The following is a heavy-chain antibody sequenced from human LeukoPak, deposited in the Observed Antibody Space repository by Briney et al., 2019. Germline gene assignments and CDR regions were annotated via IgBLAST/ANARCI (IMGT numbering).Heavy chain of an antibody. CDR1: GFTFSSYW. J-gene: IGHJ4*02. V-gene: IGHV3-74*01. CDR3: ARDRNTGSSYENLFEY. Sequence: GGSLRLSCAASGFTFSSYWMHWVRQAPGKGLVWVSRINSDGCITSYADSVKGRFTISRDNAKNTLYLQMNSLRAEDTSVYYCARDRNTGSSYENLFEYWGQGSLVSVSS. D-gene: IGHD1-26*01. CDR2: INSDGCIT.